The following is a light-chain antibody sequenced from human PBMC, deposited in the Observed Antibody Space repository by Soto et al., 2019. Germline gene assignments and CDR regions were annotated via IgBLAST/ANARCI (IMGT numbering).Light chain of an antibody. CDR3: QQRHMWPIT. J-gene: IGKJ5*01. CDR1: QSVSDN. CDR2: RAS. V-gene: IGKV3-15*01. Sequence: EVLMTQSPDTLYVSPGERVTLSCRASQSVSDNLAWYQQKPGQGPRLLVYRASTRTLGIPARFSGSESGTEFTLTISSLQSEDFAVYYCQQRHMWPITFGQGTRLEIK.